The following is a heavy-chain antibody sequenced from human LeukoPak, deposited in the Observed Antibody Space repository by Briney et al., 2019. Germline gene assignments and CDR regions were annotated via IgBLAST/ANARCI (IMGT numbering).Heavy chain of an antibody. CDR1: GFTLSSYS. Sequence: PGGSLRLSCAASGFTLSSYSMNWVRQAPGKGLEWVSSISSSSSYIYYADSVKGRFTISRDNAKNSLYLQMNSLRAEDTAVYYCARGGPPGYYFDYWGQGTLVTVSS. CDR2: ISSSSSYI. V-gene: IGHV3-21*01. CDR3: ARGGPPGYYFDY. J-gene: IGHJ4*02.